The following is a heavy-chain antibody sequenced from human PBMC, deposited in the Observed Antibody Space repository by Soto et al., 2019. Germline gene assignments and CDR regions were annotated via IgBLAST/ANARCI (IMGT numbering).Heavy chain of an antibody. Sequence: PSETLSLTCAVSIGSISSSNWWSWVRQPPGKGLEWIGDIYHSGSTNYNPSLKSRVTISVDKSKNQFSLKLSSVTAADTAVYYCARVGFRLDGDYDYFDYWGQGTLVTVSS. CDR1: IGSISSSNW. D-gene: IGHD4-17*01. J-gene: IGHJ4*02. V-gene: IGHV4-4*02. CDR3: ARVGFRLDGDYDYFDY. CDR2: IYHSGST.